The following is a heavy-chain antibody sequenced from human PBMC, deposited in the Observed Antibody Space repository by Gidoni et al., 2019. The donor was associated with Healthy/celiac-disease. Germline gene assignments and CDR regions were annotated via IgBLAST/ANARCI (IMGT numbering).Heavy chain of an antibody. D-gene: IGHD1-20*01. Sequence: QVQLVQSGAEGKKHGASVKVSCKASGYTFPGYSMHGVRQAPGQGLEWTGWINPNSGGTNYAQKFQVSVTMTRDTSSSTAYMELSRLRSDDTAVYYCARGNNWNDIYGMDVWGQGTTVTVSS. J-gene: IGHJ6*02. V-gene: IGHV1-2*02. CDR3: ARGNNWNDIYGMDV. CDR1: GYTFPGYS. CDR2: INPNSGGT.